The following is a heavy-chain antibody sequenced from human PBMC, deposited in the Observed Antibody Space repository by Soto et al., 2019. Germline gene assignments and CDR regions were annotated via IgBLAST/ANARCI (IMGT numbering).Heavy chain of an antibody. V-gene: IGHV3-15*07. CDR3: TTDLDPDSVVAASHYYYYYGMDV. D-gene: IGHD2-15*01. CDR2: IKSKTDGGTT. CDR1: GFTFSNAG. Sequence: PGGSLRLSCAASGFTFSNAGMNWVRQAPGKGLEWVGRIKSKTDGGTTDYAAPVKGRFTISRDDSKNTLYLQMNSLKTEDTAVYYCTTDLDPDSVVAASHYYYYYGMDVWGQGTTVTVSS. J-gene: IGHJ6*02.